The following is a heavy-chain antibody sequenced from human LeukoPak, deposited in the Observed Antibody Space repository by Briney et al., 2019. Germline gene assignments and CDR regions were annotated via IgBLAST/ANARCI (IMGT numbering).Heavy chain of an antibody. D-gene: IGHD6-19*01. CDR1: GGSISSSTYY. V-gene: IGHV4-39*07. J-gene: IGHJ4*02. Sequence: PSETLSLTCTVSGGSISSSTYYWGWIRQPPGKGLEWIGSIYYSGSTYYNPSLKSRVTISVDTSKNQFSLKLSSVTAADTAVYYCARGVIAVGTTGYYFDYWGQGTLVTVSS. CDR2: IYYSGST. CDR3: ARGVIAVGTTGYYFDY.